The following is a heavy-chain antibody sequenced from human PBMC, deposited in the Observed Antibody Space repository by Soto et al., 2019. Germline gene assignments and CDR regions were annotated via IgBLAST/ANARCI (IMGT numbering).Heavy chain of an antibody. Sequence: GASVKVSCKASGGTFSSYAISWVRQAPGQGLEWMGGIIPIFGTANYAQKFQGRVTITADESTSTAYMELSSLRSEDTAVYYCARWRYYYDSSGPTPSGMDVWGQGTTVTVSS. V-gene: IGHV1-69*13. J-gene: IGHJ6*02. CDR2: IIPIFGTA. CDR1: GGTFSSYA. CDR3: ARWRYYYDSSGPTPSGMDV. D-gene: IGHD3-22*01.